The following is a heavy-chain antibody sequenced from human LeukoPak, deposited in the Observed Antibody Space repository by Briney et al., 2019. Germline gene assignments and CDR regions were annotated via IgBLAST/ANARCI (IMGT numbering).Heavy chain of an antibody. J-gene: IGHJ5*02. CDR3: AKDLRFGAPFDP. Sequence: PGGSLRLSCAASGFTFNKYAMSWVRQAPGQGLEWVSAISGSGGSTYYADSVKGRFTISRDNSKNTLYLQMNSLRAEDTAVYYCAKDLRFGAPFDPWGQGTLVTVSS. V-gene: IGHV3-23*01. D-gene: IGHD3-10*01. CDR1: GFTFNKYA. CDR2: ISGSGGST.